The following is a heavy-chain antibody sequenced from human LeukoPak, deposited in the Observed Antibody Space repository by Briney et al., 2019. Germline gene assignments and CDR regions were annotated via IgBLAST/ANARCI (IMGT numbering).Heavy chain of an antibody. CDR2: INTDGSST. CDR1: GFTFSSYW. J-gene: IGHJ4*02. CDR3: ARSSSGWHSDY. V-gene: IGHV3-74*01. D-gene: IGHD6-19*01. Sequence: GGSLRLSCAASGFTFSSYWMHWVRQAPGKGLVWVSRINTDGSSTTYADSVKGRFTISRDNAKNTLYLQMNSLRAEDTALYYCARSSSGWHSDYWGQGTLATVSS.